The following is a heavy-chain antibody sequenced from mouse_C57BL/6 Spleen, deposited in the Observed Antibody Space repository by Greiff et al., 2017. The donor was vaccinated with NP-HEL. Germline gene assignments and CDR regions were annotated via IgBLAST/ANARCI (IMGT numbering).Heavy chain of an antibody. CDR1: SYAFSSSW. V-gene: IGHV1-82*01. CDR2: IYPGDGDT. CDR3: ARIYYGSSYDWYFDV. D-gene: IGHD1-1*01. J-gene: IGHJ1*03. Sequence: VQLQQSGPELVKPGAAVKISCKASSYAFSSSWMNWVKQRPGKGLEWIGRIYPGDGDTNYNGKFKGKATLTADKSSSTAYMQLSSLTSEDSAVYFCARIYYGSSYDWYFDVWGTGTTVTVSS.